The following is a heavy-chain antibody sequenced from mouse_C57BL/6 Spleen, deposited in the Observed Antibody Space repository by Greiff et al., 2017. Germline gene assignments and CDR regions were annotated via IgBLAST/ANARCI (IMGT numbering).Heavy chain of an antibody. CDR2: ISDGGSYT. J-gene: IGHJ2*01. CDR1: GFTFSSYA. D-gene: IGHD1-1*01. CDR3: ARDGDYYGSKDY. V-gene: IGHV5-4*03. Sequence: DVMLVESGGGLVKPGGSLKLSCAASGFTFSSYAMSWVRQTPEKRLEWVATISDGGSYTYYPDNVKGRFTISRDNAKNNLYLQMSHLKSEDTAMYYCARDGDYYGSKDYWGQGTTLTVSS.